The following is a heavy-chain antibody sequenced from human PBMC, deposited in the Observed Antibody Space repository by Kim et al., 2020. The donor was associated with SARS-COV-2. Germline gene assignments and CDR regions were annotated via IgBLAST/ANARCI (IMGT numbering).Heavy chain of an antibody. CDR1: GGSISSSSYY. V-gene: IGHV4-39*01. CDR2: IYYSGST. D-gene: IGHD2-15*01. J-gene: IGHJ4*02. CDR3: ARPGPCSGGSCYYYFDY. Sequence: SETLSLTCTVSGGSISSSSYYWGWIRQPPGKGLEWIGSIYYSGSTYYNPSLKSRVTISVDTSKNQFSLKLSSVTAADTAVYYCARPGPCSGGSCYYYFDYWGQGTLVTVSS.